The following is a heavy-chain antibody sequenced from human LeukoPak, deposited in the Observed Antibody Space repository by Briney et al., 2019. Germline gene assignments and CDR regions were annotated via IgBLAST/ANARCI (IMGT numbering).Heavy chain of an antibody. CDR3: ARVGYANYYDSSGYYPDY. V-gene: IGHV1-2*02. J-gene: IGHJ4*02. Sequence: ASVKVSCKASGYTFTGYYMHWVRQAPGQGLEWMGWINPNSGGTNYAQKFQGRVTMTRDTSISTAYMELSRLRSDDTAVYYCARVGYANYYDSSGYYPDYWGQGTLVTVSS. D-gene: IGHD3-22*01. CDR2: INPNSGGT. CDR1: GYTFTGYY.